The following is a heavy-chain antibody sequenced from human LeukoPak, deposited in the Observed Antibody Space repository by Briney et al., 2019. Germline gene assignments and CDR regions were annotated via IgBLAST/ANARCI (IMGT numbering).Heavy chain of an antibody. D-gene: IGHD3-22*01. CDR1: GFTVSSKY. Sequence: PGGSLRLSCAASGFTVSSKYMSWVRQAPGKGLEWVSIIYSGGSTYYADSVKGRFTISRDNSKNTLYLQMNSLRAEDTAVYYCAMYSSANAREFQGWGQGTLVTVSS. CDR2: IYSGGST. J-gene: IGHJ1*01. CDR3: AMYSSANAREFQG. V-gene: IGHV3-53*01.